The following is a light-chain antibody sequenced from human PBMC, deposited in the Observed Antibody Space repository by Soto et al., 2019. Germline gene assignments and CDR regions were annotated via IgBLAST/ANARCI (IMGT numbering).Light chain of an antibody. CDR3: HYYSAVWT. CDR2: DAS. Sequence: DIPITQSPSPLSAFVGDRVPITCRASQSLSNRLAWYQQKPGKAPKVLIYDASSLESGVPSRFSGSGSGTHFILTISSLQPDDFATYYCHYYSAVWTFGQGTKVDI. CDR1: QSLSNR. V-gene: IGKV1-5*01. J-gene: IGKJ1*01.